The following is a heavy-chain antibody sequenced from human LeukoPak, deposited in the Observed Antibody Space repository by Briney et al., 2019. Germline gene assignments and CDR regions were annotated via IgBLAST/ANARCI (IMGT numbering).Heavy chain of an antibody. J-gene: IGHJ4*02. V-gene: IGHV1-8*01. D-gene: IGHD5-18*01. CDR2: MNPNSGNT. Sequence: ASVKVSCKASGYTFTSYDINWVRQATGQGLEWMGWMNPNSGNTGYAQKFQGRVTMTRNTSISTAYMELSSLRSEGTAVYYCARVDARYSYGVPDYWGQGTLVTVSS. CDR3: ARVDARYSYGVPDY. CDR1: GYTFTSYD.